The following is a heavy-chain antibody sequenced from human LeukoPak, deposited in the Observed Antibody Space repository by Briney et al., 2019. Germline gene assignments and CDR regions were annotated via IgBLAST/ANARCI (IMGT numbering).Heavy chain of an antibody. Sequence: GGSLRLSCAASGFTFSTYAIHWVRQAPGKGLEWVAVISYDGTNKYYADSVKGRFTISRDKAKNTLYLQINSLKAEDTAVYYCARYTAMVTGIDYWGKGTLVTVSS. V-gene: IGHV3-30*04. J-gene: IGHJ4*02. CDR2: ISYDGTNK. CDR3: ARYTAMVTGIDY. CDR1: GFTFSTYA. D-gene: IGHD5-18*01.